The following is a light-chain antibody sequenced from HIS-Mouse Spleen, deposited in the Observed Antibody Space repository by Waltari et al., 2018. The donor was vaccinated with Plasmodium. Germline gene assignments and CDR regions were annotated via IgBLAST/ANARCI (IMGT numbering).Light chain of an antibody. CDR1: QGISSY. Sequence: AIRMTQSPSSFSASTGDRATIPCRASQGISSYLAWYHQKPGKAPKLLMYAAATLQSGVPTRFSGSGSGTDFTLTISCLQSEDFATYYCQQYYSYPLTFGGGTKVEIK. V-gene: IGKV1-8*01. J-gene: IGKJ4*01. CDR3: QQYYSYPLT. CDR2: AAA.